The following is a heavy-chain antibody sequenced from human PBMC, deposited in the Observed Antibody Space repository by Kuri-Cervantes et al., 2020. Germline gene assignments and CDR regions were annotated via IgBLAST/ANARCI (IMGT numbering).Heavy chain of an antibody. CDR3: AGDRGSGWYAYYFDY. J-gene: IGHJ4*02. D-gene: IGHD6-19*01. Sequence: LSLTCAVSGGSISSGGYSWSWIRQPPGKGLEWVSGISWNSGSIGYADSVKGRFTISRDNSKNTLYLQMNSLRAEDTAVYCCAGDRGSGWYAYYFDYWGQGTLVTVSS. V-gene: IGHV3-9*01. CDR2: ISWNSGSI. CDR1: GGSISSGGYS.